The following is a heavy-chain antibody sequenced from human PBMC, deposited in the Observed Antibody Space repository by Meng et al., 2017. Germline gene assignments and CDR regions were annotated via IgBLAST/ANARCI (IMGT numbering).Heavy chain of an antibody. CDR1: GGSFSGYY. Sequence: SETLSLTCAVYGGSFSGYYWSWIRQPPGKGLEWIGEINHSGSTNYNPSLKSRVTISVDTSKNQFSLKLSSVTAADTAVYYCARLIHGSGSYYNGTIPTNKYFPHWGQGTLVTVSS. V-gene: IGHV4-34*01. D-gene: IGHD3-10*01. CDR3: ARLIHGSGSYYNGTIPTNKYFPH. J-gene: IGHJ1*01. CDR2: INHSGST.